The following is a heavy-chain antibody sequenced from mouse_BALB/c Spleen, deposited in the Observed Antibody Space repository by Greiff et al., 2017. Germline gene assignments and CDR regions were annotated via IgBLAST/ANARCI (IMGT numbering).Heavy chain of an antibody. Sequence: EVKLLESGPGLVKPSQSLSLTCTVTGYSINSDYAWNWIRQFPGNKLEWMGYISYSGSTSYNPSLKSRISITRDTSKNQFFLQLNSVTTEDTATYYCARSDGYDDYFDYWGQGTTLTVSS. J-gene: IGHJ2*01. CDR1: GYSINSDYA. CDR3: ARSDGYDDYFDY. CDR2: ISYSGST. D-gene: IGHD2-2*01. V-gene: IGHV3-2*02.